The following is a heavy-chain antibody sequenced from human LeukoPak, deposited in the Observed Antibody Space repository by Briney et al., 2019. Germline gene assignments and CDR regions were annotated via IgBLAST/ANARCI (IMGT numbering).Heavy chain of an antibody. CDR3: ARATSHRIYFDY. CDR1: GGSISSGSYY. CDR2: IYTSGST. V-gene: IGHV4-61*02. D-gene: IGHD2-2*01. Sequence: SQTLSLTCTVSGGSISSGSYYWSWIRQPAGKGLEWIGRIYTSGSTNYNPSLKSRVTISVDTSKNQFFLKLSSVTAADTAVYYCARATSHRIYFDYWGQGTLVTVSS. J-gene: IGHJ4*02.